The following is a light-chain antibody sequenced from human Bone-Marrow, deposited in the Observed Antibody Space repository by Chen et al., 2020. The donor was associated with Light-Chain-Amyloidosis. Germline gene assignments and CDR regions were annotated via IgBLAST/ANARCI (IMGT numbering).Light chain of an antibody. V-gene: IGLV3-25*03. CDR2: RDT. J-gene: IGLJ2*01. CDR3: QSADSSGTYEVI. CDR1: DLPTKY. Sequence: SYELTQPPPVSVSPGQTARITCSGDDLPTKYAYWYQHKPGQAPVLVIHRDTERPSGISERFSGSSSGTTATLTISGVQAEDEADYHCQSADSSGTYEVIFGGGTNLTVL.